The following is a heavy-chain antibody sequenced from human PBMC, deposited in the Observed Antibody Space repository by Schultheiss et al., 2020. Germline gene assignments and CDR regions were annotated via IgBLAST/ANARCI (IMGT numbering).Heavy chain of an antibody. V-gene: IGHV3-74*01. CDR3: ARMRYSSSRIDY. J-gene: IGHJ4*02. CDR1: GFTFSSYW. D-gene: IGHD6-13*01. Sequence: GESLKISCAASGFTFSSYWMHWVRQAPGKGLVWVSRINSDGSSTSYADSVKGRFTISRDNAKNTLYLQMNSLRAEDTAVYYCARMRYSSSRIDYWGQGTLVTVSS. CDR2: INSDGSST.